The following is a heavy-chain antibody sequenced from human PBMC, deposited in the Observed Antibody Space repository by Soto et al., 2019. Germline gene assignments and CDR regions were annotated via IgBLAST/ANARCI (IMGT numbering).Heavy chain of an antibody. CDR2: IIPILGTP. V-gene: IGHV1-69*12. CDR1: GGTFTNYA. D-gene: IGHD2-2*01. CDR3: ARERSVGYCITTTCPKPFYYYAMDV. Sequence: QVQLVQSGAEVKKPGSSLKVSCKASGGTFTNYAFSWVRQAPGQGPEWMGGIIPILGTPDYAKKFQGRVIITANESTRTVSMELKSLRSDDTAVYYCARERSVGYCITTTCPKPFYYYAMDVWGQGTTVTVSS. J-gene: IGHJ6*02.